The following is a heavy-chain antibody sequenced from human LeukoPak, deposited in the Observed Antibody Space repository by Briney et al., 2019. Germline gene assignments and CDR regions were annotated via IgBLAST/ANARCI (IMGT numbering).Heavy chain of an antibody. CDR1: GGSISSYY. J-gene: IGHJ6*04. D-gene: IGHD3-10*01. CDR3: AREVLWFGELLMDV. V-gene: IGHV4-59*12. CDR2: ISYSGST. Sequence: SETLSLTCTVSGGSISSYYWNWIRQPPGKGLEWIGSISYSGSTNYNPSLKSRVTISVDTSKNQFSLKLSSVTAADTAVYYCAREVLWFGELLMDVWGKGTTVTISS.